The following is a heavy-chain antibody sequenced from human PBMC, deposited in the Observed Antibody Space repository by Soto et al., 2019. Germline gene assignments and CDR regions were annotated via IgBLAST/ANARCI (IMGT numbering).Heavy chain of an antibody. V-gene: IGHV3-30-3*01. CDR2: ISYDGSNK. Sequence: QVQLVESGGGVVQPGRSLRLSCAASGFTFSSYAMHWVRQAPGKGLEWVAVISYDGSNKYYADSVKGRFTISRDNSKNTLYLQMNSLRAEDTAVYYCARDREDIVVVVAAMECGYWGQGTLVTVSS. J-gene: IGHJ4*02. CDR1: GFTFSSYA. D-gene: IGHD2-15*01. CDR3: ARDREDIVVVVAAMECGY.